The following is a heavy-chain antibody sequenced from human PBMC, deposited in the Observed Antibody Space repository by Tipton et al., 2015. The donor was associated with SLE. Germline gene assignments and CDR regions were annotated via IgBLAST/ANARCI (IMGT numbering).Heavy chain of an antibody. V-gene: IGHV4-59*12. D-gene: IGHD3-10*01. Sequence: GLVKPSETLSLTCTISGGSISRYYWSWIRQSPGKGLEWIGYVYYSGSTFHNPSVRSGVTISVDTSKNQFSLKLSSVTGADTAVYYCAREWSGKGVFDPWGQGTLVTVSS. CDR3: AREWSGKGVFDP. J-gene: IGHJ5*02. CDR1: GGSISRYY. CDR2: VYYSGST.